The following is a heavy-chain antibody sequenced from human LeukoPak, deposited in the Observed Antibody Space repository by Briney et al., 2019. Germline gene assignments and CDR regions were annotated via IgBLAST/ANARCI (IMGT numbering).Heavy chain of an antibody. V-gene: IGHV4-34*01. Sequence: SETLSLTCAVYGGSFSNHYWSWIRQPPGKGLEWIGEINQSGSTNYNPSLKSRVTISIDTSKNRFSLKLTSVTAADTAVYFCARRRAGLRRDFWFDPWGQGTLVTVSS. CDR1: GGSFSNHY. CDR3: ARRRAGLRRDFWFDP. J-gene: IGHJ5*02. CDR2: INQSGST. D-gene: IGHD3-3*01.